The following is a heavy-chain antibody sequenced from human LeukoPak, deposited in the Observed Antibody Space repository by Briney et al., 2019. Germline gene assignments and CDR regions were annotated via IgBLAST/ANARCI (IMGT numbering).Heavy chain of an antibody. CDR2: IYHSGST. CDR3: ARGDSSSWYSYFDY. CDR1: GGSISSSNW. V-gene: IGHV4-4*02. J-gene: IGHJ4*02. D-gene: IGHD6-13*01. Sequence: SGTLSLACAVSGGSISSSNWWSWVRQPPGKGLEWIGEIYHSGSTNYNPSLKSRVTISVDKSKNQFSLKLSSVIAADTAVYYCARGDSSSWYSYFDYWGQGTLVTVSS.